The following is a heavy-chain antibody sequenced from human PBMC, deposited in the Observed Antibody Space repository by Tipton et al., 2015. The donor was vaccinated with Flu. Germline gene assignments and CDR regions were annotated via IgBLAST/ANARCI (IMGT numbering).Heavy chain of an antibody. CDR3: ARRSYYDLWSGDDAFDI. Sequence: QLVQSGAEVKKPGESLKISCKGSGYNFNDYWIGWVRQMPGKGLEWMGIIYPGDSDSTYSPSFQGQVTMSVDKSISTAYLQWSSLKASDPARYYCARRSYYDLWSGDDAFDIWGQGTMVIVSS. D-gene: IGHD3-3*01. CDR1: GYNFNDYW. V-gene: IGHV5-51*01. J-gene: IGHJ3*02. CDR2: IYPGDSDS.